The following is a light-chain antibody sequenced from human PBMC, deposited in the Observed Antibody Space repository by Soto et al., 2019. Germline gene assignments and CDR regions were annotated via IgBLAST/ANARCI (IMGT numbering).Light chain of an antibody. CDR2: AAS. Sequence: DIQMTQSPSSLSASVGDRVTITCRASQSTSIYLNWYQQKPGKAPKLLIYAASSLQSGVPSRFSGSESGTDFTLTISSLQPEDFANYYCQQGYSTPYTFGQGTKLEIK. V-gene: IGKV1-39*01. CDR1: QSTSIY. CDR3: QQGYSTPYT. J-gene: IGKJ2*01.